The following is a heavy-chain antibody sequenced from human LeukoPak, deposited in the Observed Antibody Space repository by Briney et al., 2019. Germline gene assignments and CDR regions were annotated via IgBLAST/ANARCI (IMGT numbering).Heavy chain of an antibody. D-gene: IGHD4/OR15-4a*01. CDR2: IYSDNT. V-gene: IGHV3-53*01. CDR1: GFTVTSNS. Sequence: PGGSLRPSCTVSGFTVTSNSISWGRQAPGKGLGWVSFIYSDNTHYSDSVKGRFTISRDNSKNTLYLQMNSLRAGDTAVYYCARRAGAYSHPYDYCGQGTLVTVSS. CDR3: ARRAGAYSHPYDY. J-gene: IGHJ4*02.